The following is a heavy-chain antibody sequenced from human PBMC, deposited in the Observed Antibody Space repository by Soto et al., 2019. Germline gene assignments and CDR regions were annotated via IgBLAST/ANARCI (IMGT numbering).Heavy chain of an antibody. CDR3: ERNRARNWFDP. D-gene: IGHD6-6*01. CDR1: GGSISSSSYY. J-gene: IGHJ5*02. CDR2: IYYSGST. V-gene: IGHV4-39*01. Sequence: PSETLSLTCIVSGGSISSSSYYWGWIRQPPGKGLEWIGSIYYSGSTYYNPSLKSRVTISVDTSKNQFSLKLSSVTAADTAVFYCERNRARNWFDPWGQGTRVTVSS.